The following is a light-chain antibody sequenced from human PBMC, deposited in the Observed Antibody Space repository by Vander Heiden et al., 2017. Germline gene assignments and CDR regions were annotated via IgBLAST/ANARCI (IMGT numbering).Light chain of an antibody. V-gene: IGKV2-28*01. CDR3: MQALQTPYT. Sequence: DIVMTQSPLSLPVTPGEPASLSCRSSQSLLHSNGYNYLDWYLQKPGQSAQRLIYLGSNRASGVPDRFSGSGSGTDFTLKISRVEAEDVGVYYCMQALQTPYTFGQGTKLEIK. CDR2: LGS. CDR1: QSLLHSNGYNY. J-gene: IGKJ2*01.